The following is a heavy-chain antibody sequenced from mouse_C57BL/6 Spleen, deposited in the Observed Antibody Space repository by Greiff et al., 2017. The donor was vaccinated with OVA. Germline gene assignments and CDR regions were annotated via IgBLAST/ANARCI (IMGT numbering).Heavy chain of an antibody. D-gene: IGHD1-1*01. V-gene: IGHV1-63*01. CDR2: LYPGGGYT. Sequence: QVQLQQSGAELVRPGTSVKMSCKASGYTFTNYWIGWAKQRPGHGLEWIGDLYPGGGYTNYTEKFKGKATLTADKSSSTAYMQFSSLTSEDSAIYYCARWYYGSSYYYAMDCWGQGTSVTVSS. J-gene: IGHJ4*01. CDR1: GYTFTNYW. CDR3: ARWYYGSSYYYAMDC.